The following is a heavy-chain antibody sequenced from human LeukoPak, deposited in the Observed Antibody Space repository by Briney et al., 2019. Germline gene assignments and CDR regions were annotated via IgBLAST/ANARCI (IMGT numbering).Heavy chain of an antibody. CDR3: ARGGADIVGATNTLDY. J-gene: IGHJ4*02. CDR2: IIPIFGTA. V-gene: IGHV1-69*13. Sequence: SVKVSCKASGGTVSSYAISWVRQAPGQGLEWMGGIIPIFGTANYVQKFQGRVTITADESTSTAYMELSSLRSEDTAVYYCARGGADIVGATNTLDYWGQGTLVTVSS. D-gene: IGHD1-26*01. CDR1: GGTVSSYA.